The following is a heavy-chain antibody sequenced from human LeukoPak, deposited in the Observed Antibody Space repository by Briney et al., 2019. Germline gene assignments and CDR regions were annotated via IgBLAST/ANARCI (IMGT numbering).Heavy chain of an antibody. CDR2: ISYDGSNK. CDR1: GFTFSSYA. CDR3: AREHSGYDFPGRDYYYMDV. V-gene: IGHV3-30*04. D-gene: IGHD5-12*01. J-gene: IGHJ6*03. Sequence: GGSLRLSCAASGFTFSSYAMHWVRQAPGKGLEWVAVISYDGSNKYYADSVKGRFTISRDNSKNTLYLQMNSLRAEDTAVYYCAREHSGYDFPGRDYYYMDVWGKGTTVTVSS.